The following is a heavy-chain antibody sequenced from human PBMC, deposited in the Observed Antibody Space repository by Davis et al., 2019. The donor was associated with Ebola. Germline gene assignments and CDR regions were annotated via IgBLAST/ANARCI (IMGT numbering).Heavy chain of an antibody. Sequence: GESLKISCAASAFTFSSYGMHWVRQAPGKGLEWVAFMSYDGRNKYYADSVKGRFTISRDNSKSTLYLQMDSLSVEDTVVYYCAKDRQPYCSGGSCYSGLDYWGQGTLVAVSS. CDR3: AKDRQPYCSGGSCYSGLDY. CDR2: MSYDGRNK. J-gene: IGHJ4*02. D-gene: IGHD2-15*01. CDR1: AFTFSSYG. V-gene: IGHV3-30*18.